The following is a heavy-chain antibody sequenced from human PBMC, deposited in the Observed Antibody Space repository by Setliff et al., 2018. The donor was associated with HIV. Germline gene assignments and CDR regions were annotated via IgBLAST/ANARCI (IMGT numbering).Heavy chain of an antibody. CDR3: ATNFLYDILTGYFPYQFDQ. J-gene: IGHJ4*02. CDR2: IKQDGSEK. CDR1: GFTFSSHW. D-gene: IGHD3-9*01. Sequence: PGGSLRLSCAASGFTFSSHWMSWIRQAPGKGLEWVASIKQDGSEKYYVDSVKGRFTISRDNARTSLYLEMSSLRVEDTAVYYCATNFLYDILTGYFPYQFDQWGQGTLVTVSS. V-gene: IGHV3-7*03.